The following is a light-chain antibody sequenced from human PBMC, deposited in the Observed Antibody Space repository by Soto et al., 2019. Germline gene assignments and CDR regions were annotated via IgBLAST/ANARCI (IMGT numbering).Light chain of an antibody. CDR1: SGHSTYA. CDR2: LNSDGSH. Sequence: QSVLTQSPSASASLGASVKLTCTLSSGHSTYAIAWHQLQPEKGPRYLMRLNSDGSHNKGDGIPDRFSGSSSGAERYLIISSLQSEDEADYYCQTWGTGIGGTFGGGTQLTVL. V-gene: IGLV4-69*01. CDR3: QTWGTGIGGT. J-gene: IGLJ7*01.